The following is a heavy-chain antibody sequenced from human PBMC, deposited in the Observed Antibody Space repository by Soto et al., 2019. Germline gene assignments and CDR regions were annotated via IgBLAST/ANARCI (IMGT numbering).Heavy chain of an antibody. Sequence: GESLKISCKGSGYSFTSYWIGWVRQMPGKGLEGMGIMYPGDSDTRYSPSFQGQVTISADKSISTAYLQGSSLKASDTAMYYRERTSSSSHYYGMDVWGQGTTVTIS. D-gene: IGHD6-6*01. J-gene: IGHJ6*02. CDR1: GYSFTSYW. V-gene: IGHV5-51*01. CDR2: MYPGDSDT. CDR3: ERTSSSSHYYGMDV.